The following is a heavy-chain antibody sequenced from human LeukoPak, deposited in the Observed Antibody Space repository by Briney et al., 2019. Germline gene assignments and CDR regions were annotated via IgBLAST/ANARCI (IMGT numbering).Heavy chain of an antibody. J-gene: IGHJ5*02. Sequence: SETLSLTCTVSGGSISSGDYYWSWICQPPGTGLEWIGYIYYSGSTYYNPSLKSRVTISVDTSKNQFSLKLSSVTAADTAVYYCARDKVTTGWFDPWGQGTLVTVSS. CDR2: IYYSGST. CDR3: ARDKVTTGWFDP. V-gene: IGHV4-30-4*01. CDR1: GGSISSGDYY. D-gene: IGHD4-11*01.